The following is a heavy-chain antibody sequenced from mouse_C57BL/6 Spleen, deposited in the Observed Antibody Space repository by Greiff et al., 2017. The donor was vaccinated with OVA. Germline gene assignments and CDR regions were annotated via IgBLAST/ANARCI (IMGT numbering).Heavy chain of an antibody. CDR1: GYTFTDYE. CDR3: TKTGTEDAMDY. V-gene: IGHV1-15*01. CDR2: IDPETGGT. J-gene: IGHJ4*01. Sequence: VQRVESGAELVRPGASVTLSCKASGYTFTDYEMHWVKQTPVHGLEWIGAIDPETGGTAYNQKFKGKAILTADKSSSTAYMELRSLTSEDSAVYYCTKTGTEDAMDYWGQGTSVTVSS. D-gene: IGHD4-1*01.